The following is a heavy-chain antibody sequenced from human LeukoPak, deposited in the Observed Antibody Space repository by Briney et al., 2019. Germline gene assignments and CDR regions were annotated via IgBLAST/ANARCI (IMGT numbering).Heavy chain of an antibody. CDR3: ARDNYAGANWFDP. CDR2: IISIFGTA. CDR1: GGTFSSYA. J-gene: IGHJ5*02. Sequence: SVKVSSKASGGTFSSYAISWVRQAPGQGLEWMGGIISIFGTANYAQKFQGRVTITTDESTSTAYMELSSLRSEDTAVYYCARDNYAGANWFDPWGQGTLVTVSS. V-gene: IGHV1-69*05. D-gene: IGHD1-7*01.